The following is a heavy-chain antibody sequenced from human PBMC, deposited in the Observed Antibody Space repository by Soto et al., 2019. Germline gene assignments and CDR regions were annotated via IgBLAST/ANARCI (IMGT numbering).Heavy chain of an antibody. CDR2: IYYSGST. V-gene: IGHV4-61*01. CDR3: ARGETTSAYYHYFYGMDV. J-gene: IGHJ6*02. CDR1: GGSVSSGSYY. Sequence: SETLSLTCTVSGGSVSSGSYYWSWIRQPPGKGLEWIGYIYYSGSTNYNPSLKSRVTISLDTSKNQFSLELSSVTAADTAVYYCARGETTSAYYHYFYGMDVWGPGTTGTVS.